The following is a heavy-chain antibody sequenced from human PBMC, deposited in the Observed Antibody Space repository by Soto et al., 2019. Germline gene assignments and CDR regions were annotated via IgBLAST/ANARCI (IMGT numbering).Heavy chain of an antibody. V-gene: IGHV3-11*01. CDR2: ISSSGSTI. CDR1: GFTFSDYY. Sequence: GGSLRLSCAASGFTFSDYYMSWIRQAPGKGLEWVSYISSSGSTIYYADSVKGRFTISRDNAKNSLYLQMNSLRAEDTAVYYCARDVRIASGYDLEDYYYYMDVWGKGTTVTVSS. CDR3: ARDVRIASGYDLEDYYYYMDV. D-gene: IGHD5-12*01. J-gene: IGHJ6*03.